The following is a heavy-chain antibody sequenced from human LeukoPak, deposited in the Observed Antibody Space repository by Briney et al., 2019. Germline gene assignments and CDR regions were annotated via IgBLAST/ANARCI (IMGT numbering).Heavy chain of an antibody. J-gene: IGHJ2*01. D-gene: IGHD3-16*01. CDR1: GFTFSSYA. CDR2: ISGSGGST. CDR3: ARSIGREGDRAWYFDL. Sequence: QPGGSLRLSCAASGFTFSSYAMSWVRQAPGKGLEWVSAISGSGGSTYYADSVKGRFTISRDNSKNTLYLQMNSLRAEDTAVYYCARSIGREGDRAWYFDLWGRGALVTVSS. V-gene: IGHV3-23*01.